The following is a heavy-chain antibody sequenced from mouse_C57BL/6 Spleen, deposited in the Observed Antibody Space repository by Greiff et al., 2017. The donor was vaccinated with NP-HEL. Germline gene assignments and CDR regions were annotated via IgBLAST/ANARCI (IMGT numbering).Heavy chain of an antibody. CDR2: ISDGGSYT. Sequence: EVHLVESGGGLVKPGGSLKLSCAASGFTFSSYAMSWVRQTPEKRLEWVATISDGGSYTYYPDNVKGRFTISRDNAKNNLYLQMSHLKSEDTAMYYCAREDGNYFYWYFDVWGTGTTVTVSS. J-gene: IGHJ1*03. V-gene: IGHV5-4*01. CDR3: AREDGNYFYWYFDV. D-gene: IGHD2-1*01. CDR1: GFTFSSYA.